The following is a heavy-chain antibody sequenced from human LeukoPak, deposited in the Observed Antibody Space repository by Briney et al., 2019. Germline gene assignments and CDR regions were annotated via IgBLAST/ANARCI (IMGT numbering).Heavy chain of an antibody. CDR1: GFTFSSYS. CDR3: ARSSGSYFSDSPDYS. D-gene: IGHD1-26*01. Sequence: PGGSLRLSCAASGFTFSSYSRSWVRQAPGKGLEWVSSISSSSSYIYYADSVNGRFTISRDNAKNSLFLQMNSLRAEDTAQYYCARSSGSYFSDSPDYSWGQGNLVTVSS. J-gene: IGHJ4*02. CDR2: ISSSSSYI. V-gene: IGHV3-21*01.